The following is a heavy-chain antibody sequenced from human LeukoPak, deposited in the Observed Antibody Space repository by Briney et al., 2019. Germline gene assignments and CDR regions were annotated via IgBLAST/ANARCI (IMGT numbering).Heavy chain of an antibody. CDR2: INPSGGST. CDR1: GYTFTSYY. D-gene: IGHD6-13*01. Sequence: ASVKVSCKASGYTFTSYYMHWVRQAPGQGLEWMGIINPSGGSTSYAQKFQGRVTVTRDMSTSTVYMELSSLRAEDTAVYYCAKEQNSGIGAAGTLLWGQGTLVTVSS. J-gene: IGHJ4*02. V-gene: IGHV1-46*01. CDR3: AKEQNSGIGAAGTLL.